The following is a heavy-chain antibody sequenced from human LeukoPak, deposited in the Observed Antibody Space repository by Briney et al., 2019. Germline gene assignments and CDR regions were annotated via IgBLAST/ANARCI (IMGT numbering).Heavy chain of an antibody. V-gene: IGHV3-21*01. Sequence: AGGSLRLSCAASGFTFSSYSMNWVRQAPGKGLEWVSSIGSSSNYIYYADSVKGRFTISRDNAKNTLYLQMNSLTAEDTAVYYCARGPPWYFDLWGRGTLVTVSS. CDR3: ARGPPWYFDL. D-gene: IGHD6-25*01. CDR2: IGSSSNYI. J-gene: IGHJ2*01. CDR1: GFTFSSYS.